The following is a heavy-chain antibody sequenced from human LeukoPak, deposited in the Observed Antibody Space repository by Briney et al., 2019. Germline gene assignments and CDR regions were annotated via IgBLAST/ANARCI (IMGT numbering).Heavy chain of an antibody. Sequence: PGRSLRLSCEASGFTFDNYGMHWVRQAPGKGLEWVSFISWNSGRMAYADSVKGRFTISRDNAKNSLYLQMNSLRAEDTAFYYCAKDWYSRGWHEAYQYYGVDLWGQGTTVTVSS. V-gene: IGHV3-9*01. CDR3: AKDWYSRGWHEAYQYYGVDL. CDR2: ISWNSGRM. J-gene: IGHJ6*02. CDR1: GFTFDNYG. D-gene: IGHD6-19*01.